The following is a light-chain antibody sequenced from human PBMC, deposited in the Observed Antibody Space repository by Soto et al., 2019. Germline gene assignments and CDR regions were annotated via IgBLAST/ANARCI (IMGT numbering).Light chain of an antibody. CDR2: DAS. J-gene: IGKJ1*01. Sequence: EIVLTQSSATLSLSPREKATPSRTASQSVSSYLAWYQQKPGQAPRLLIYDASNRATGIPARFSGSGSGTDFTLTISSLEPEDFAVYYCQQRSNWPRTFGQGTKV. CDR1: QSVSSY. CDR3: QQRSNWPRT. V-gene: IGKV3-11*01.